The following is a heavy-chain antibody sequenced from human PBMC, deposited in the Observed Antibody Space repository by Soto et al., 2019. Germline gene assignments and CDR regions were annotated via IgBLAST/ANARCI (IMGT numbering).Heavy chain of an antibody. Sequence: QVQLVESGGGVVQPGRSLRLSCAASGFTFSSYGMHWVRQAPGKGLEWVAVISYDGSNKYYADSVKGRFTISRDNSKXPXXXQXDSLRAEDTAVYYCAKDTRYCGGDCYAYYYYYGMDVWGQGTTVTVSS. D-gene: IGHD2-21*02. CDR3: AKDTRYCGGDCYAYYYYYGMDV. CDR2: ISYDGSNK. CDR1: GFTFSSYG. V-gene: IGHV3-30*18. J-gene: IGHJ6*02.